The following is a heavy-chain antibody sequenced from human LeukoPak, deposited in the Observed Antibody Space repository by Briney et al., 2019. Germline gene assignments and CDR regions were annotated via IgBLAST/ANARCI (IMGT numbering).Heavy chain of an antibody. CDR1: GFTFNTYN. D-gene: IGHD6-19*01. CDR3: AKASGGWYAPFDC. CDR2: ISPDSTYT. V-gene: IGHV3-21*04. J-gene: IGHJ4*02. Sequence: GGSLRLSCAASGFTFNTYNMNWVRQTPGKGLEWVSLISPDSTYTFYADSVKGRFTISRDNAKNSLYLQVNSLRAEDTALYYCAKASGGWYAPFDCWGQGTLVTVSS.